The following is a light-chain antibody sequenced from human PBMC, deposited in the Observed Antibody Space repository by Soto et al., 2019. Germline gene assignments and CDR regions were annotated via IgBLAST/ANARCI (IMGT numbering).Light chain of an antibody. J-gene: IGKJ3*01. CDR1: QSVSGN. V-gene: IGKV3-15*01. CDR2: GAS. Sequence: EIVMTQSPATVSVSPGERATLSCRASQSVSGNLAWYQQKPGQPPRLLIHGASNRATGIPARFSGSGSGTEFTLTISRLQSEDFAVYYCQQYNDWPPFTFGPGTKVEI. CDR3: QQYNDWPPFT.